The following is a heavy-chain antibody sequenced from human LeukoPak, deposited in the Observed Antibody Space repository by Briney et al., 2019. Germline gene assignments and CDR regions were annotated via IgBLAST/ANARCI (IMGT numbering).Heavy chain of an antibody. V-gene: IGHV1-69*01. CDR1: GGTFSSYA. CDR3: ARDKLETVSFRWFDP. D-gene: IGHD4-11*01. Sequence: SVKVSCKASGGTFSSYAISWVRQAPGQGLEWMGGIIPIFGTANYAQKFQGRVTNTADESTSTAYMELSSLRSEDTAVYYCARDKLETVSFRWFDPWGQGTLVTVSS. CDR2: IIPIFGTA. J-gene: IGHJ5*02.